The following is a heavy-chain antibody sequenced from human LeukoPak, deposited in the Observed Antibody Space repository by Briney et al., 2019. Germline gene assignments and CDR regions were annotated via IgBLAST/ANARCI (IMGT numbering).Heavy chain of an antibody. V-gene: IGHV3-48*04. CDR3: ARDTDTAMIAGVDY. Sequence: GGSLRLSCAASGFTFSSYSMNWVRQAPGKGLEWVSYFSTRSSTISYADSVKGRFAISRDNAKNSLYLQMNSLTAEDTAVYYCARDTDTAMIAGVDYWGQGTLVTVSS. D-gene: IGHD5-18*01. CDR1: GFTFSSYS. CDR2: FSTRSSTI. J-gene: IGHJ4*02.